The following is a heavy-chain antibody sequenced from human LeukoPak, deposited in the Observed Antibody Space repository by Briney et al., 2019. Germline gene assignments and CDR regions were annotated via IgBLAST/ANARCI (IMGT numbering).Heavy chain of an antibody. Sequence: SETLSLTCTVSGGSISSYYWSWIRQPPGKGLKWIGYIYYSGSTNYNPSLKSRVTISVDTSKNQFSLKLSSVTAADTAVYYCARTTLIGRGVVLTNWFDPWGQGTLVTVSS. D-gene: IGHD3-10*01. V-gene: IGHV4-59*01. CDR2: IYYSGST. CDR3: ARTTLIGRGVVLTNWFDP. J-gene: IGHJ5*02. CDR1: GGSISSYY.